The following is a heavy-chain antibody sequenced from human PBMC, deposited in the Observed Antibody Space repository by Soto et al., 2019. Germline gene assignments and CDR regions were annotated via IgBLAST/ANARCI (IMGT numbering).Heavy chain of an antibody. Sequence: QVQLVQSGAEVKKPGASVKVSCKVSGYTLTELSMHWVRQAPGKGLEWMGGFDPEDGETIYAQKFQGRVTRTEDTSTDTAYMELSSLRCEDTAVYYCATDRPGATGPGGGYYFDYWGQGTLVTVSS. CDR2: FDPEDGET. D-gene: IGHD1-26*01. CDR1: GYTLTELS. V-gene: IGHV1-24*01. CDR3: ATDRPGATGPGGGYYFDY. J-gene: IGHJ4*02.